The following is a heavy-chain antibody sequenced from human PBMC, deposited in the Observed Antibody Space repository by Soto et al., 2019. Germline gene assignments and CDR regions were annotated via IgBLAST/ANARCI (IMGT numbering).Heavy chain of an antibody. CDR2: IYHSGST. J-gene: IGHJ4*02. V-gene: IGHV4-30-2*01. Sequence: SETLSLTCAVSGGSISSGGYSWSWIRQPPGKGLEWIGYIYHSGSTYYNPSLKSRVTISVDRSKNQFSLKLSSVTAADTAVYYCARAPLGYDSSGYYPPPFDYWGQGTLVTVSS. CDR3: ARAPLGYDSSGYYPPPFDY. D-gene: IGHD3-22*01. CDR1: GGSISSGGYS.